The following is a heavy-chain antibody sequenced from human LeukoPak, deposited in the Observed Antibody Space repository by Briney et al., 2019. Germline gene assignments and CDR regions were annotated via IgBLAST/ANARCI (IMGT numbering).Heavy chain of an antibody. CDR2: ISSSNSYI. CDR3: ARDGRAFGGVIVMRY. D-gene: IGHD3-16*02. J-gene: IGHJ4*02. Sequence: SGGSLRLSCAASGFTFSSYSMNWVRQAPGKGLEWVSSISSSNSYIFYADSVKGRFAISRDNAKNSLYLQMNSLRAEDTAVYYCARDGRAFGGVIVMRYWGQGTLVTVSS. V-gene: IGHV3-21*01. CDR1: GFTFSSYS.